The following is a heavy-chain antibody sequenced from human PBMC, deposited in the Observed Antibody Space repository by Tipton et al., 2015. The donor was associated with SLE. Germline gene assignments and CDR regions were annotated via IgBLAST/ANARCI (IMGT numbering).Heavy chain of an antibody. D-gene: IGHD1-7*01. J-gene: IGHJ3*02. V-gene: IGHV4-59*12. Sequence: GLVKPSETLSLTCTVSGDSISSYYWTWIRQPPGKGLEWLGYVFHTGSTNYNPSLNGRVTMSVDTSKNQFSLTLRSVTAADTAIYYCARWNFVTMTGGFDIWGQGTMFTVSS. CDR1: GDSISSYY. CDR2: VFHTGST. CDR3: ARWNFVTMTGGFDI.